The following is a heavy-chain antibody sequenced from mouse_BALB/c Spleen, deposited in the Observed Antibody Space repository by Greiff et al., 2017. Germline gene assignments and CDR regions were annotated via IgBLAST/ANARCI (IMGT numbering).Heavy chain of an antibody. CDR2: ISYDGSN. J-gene: IGHJ2*01. D-gene: IGHD1-1*01. CDR1: GYSITRGYY. Sequence: VQLKQSGPGLVKPSQSLSLTCSVTGYSITRGYYWNWIRQFPGNKLEWMGYISYDGSNNYNPSLKNRISITRDTSKNQFFLKLNSVTTEDTATYYCARDQITTVVATRYFDYWGQGTTLTVSS. V-gene: IGHV3-6*02. CDR3: ARDQITTVVATRYFDY.